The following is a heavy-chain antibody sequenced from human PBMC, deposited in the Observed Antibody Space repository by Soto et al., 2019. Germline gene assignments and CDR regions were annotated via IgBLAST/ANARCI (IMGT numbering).Heavy chain of an antibody. V-gene: IGHV1-69*02. Sequence: QVQLVQSGAEVKKPGSSVKVSCKASGGTFSSYTISWVRQAPGQGLARMGRIIPILGIANYAQKFQGRVTINADKATSPAYMELSSLTSEDTAVYYCASMGWSSTSCPDYWGQGTLVTVSS. CDR1: GGTFSSYT. J-gene: IGHJ4*02. CDR3: ASMGWSSTSCPDY. CDR2: IIPILGIA. D-gene: IGHD2-2*01.